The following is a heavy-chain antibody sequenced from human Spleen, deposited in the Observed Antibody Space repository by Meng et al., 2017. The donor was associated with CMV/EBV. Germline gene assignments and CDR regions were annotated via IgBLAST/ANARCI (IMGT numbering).Heavy chain of an antibody. CDR2: ISTGGTTI. Sequence: GESLKISCAASGFSFSSYEMNWVRQAPGKGLEWVSYISTGGTTIYYADSVKGRFTISRDNAKNSLYLQMNSLRAEDTAVYYCARGYSSSVDDAFDIWGQGTMVTVSS. CDR3: ARGYSSSVDDAFDI. V-gene: IGHV3-48*03. J-gene: IGHJ3*02. CDR1: GFSFSSYE. D-gene: IGHD6-13*01.